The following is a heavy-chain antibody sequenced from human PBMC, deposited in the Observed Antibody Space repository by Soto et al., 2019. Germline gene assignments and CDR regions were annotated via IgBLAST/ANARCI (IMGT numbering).Heavy chain of an antibody. J-gene: IGHJ4*02. CDR2: ISSTSTYI. V-gene: IGHV3-21*01. Sequence: EVQLVESGGGLAKPGGSLRLSCAASGFLFNSYGMNWVRLSPGRGLEWISSISSTSTYIEYADSVKGRFIISRDNAENSLFLQMNGLRAEDTAVYYCTRDRSPGMGFPDFDFWGQGALVTVSS. CDR3: TRDRSPGMGFPDFDF. CDR1: GFLFNSYG.